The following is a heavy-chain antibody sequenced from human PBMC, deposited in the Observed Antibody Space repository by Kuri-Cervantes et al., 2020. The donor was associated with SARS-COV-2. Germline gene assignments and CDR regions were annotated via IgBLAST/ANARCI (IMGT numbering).Heavy chain of an antibody. CDR2: IYSGGST. CDR1: GFTVSSNY. Sequence: GESLKISCAASGFTVSSNYMSWVRQAPGKGLEWVSVIYSGGSTYYADSVKGRFTISRDNSKNTLYLQMNSLRAEDTAAYYCAREGDLTGLFDYWGQGTLVTVSS. V-gene: IGHV3-66*02. J-gene: IGHJ4*02. D-gene: IGHD3-16*01. CDR3: AREGDLTGLFDY.